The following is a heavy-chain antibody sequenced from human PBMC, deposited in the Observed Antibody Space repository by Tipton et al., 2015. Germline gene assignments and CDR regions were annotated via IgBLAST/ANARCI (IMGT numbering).Heavy chain of an antibody. J-gene: IGHJ4*02. CDR1: GGSISSSSYY. CDR2: IYYSGST. D-gene: IGHD4-23*01. CDR3: ARARGRRGGLFDS. Sequence: TLSLTCTVSGGSISSSSYYWGWIRQPPGKGLEWIGSIYYSGSTYYNPSLKSRVTISVDTSKTQFSLKMSSVTASDTAVYYCARARGRRGGLFDSWGQGILVTVSS. V-gene: IGHV4-39*01.